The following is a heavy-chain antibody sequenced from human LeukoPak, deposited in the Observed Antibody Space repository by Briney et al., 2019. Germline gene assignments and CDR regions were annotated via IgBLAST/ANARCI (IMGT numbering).Heavy chain of an antibody. CDR2: INSDGINT. D-gene: IGHD1-26*01. V-gene: IGHV3-74*01. CDR3: ASSGRIKGDAFDI. J-gene: IGHJ3*02. Sequence: GGSLRLSCAASGFTFSNYWVHWVRQAPGKGLVWVPRINSDGINTSYADSVKGRFTISRDNSKNTLYLQMNSLRAEDTAVYYCASSGRIKGDAFDIWGQGTMVTVSS. CDR1: GFTFSNYW.